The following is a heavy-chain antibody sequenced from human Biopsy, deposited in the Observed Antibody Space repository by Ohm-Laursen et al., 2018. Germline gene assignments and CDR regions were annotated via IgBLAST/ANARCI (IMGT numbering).Heavy chain of an antibody. Sequence: SLRLSCAASGVTLSGYAMSWVRQAPGKGLEWVSSITGGGNYINYADSVRGRFTISRDNSKNSVYLVMSSLRAEDTAVYFCATAAYAPPYFDLWGRGTVVTVSS. D-gene: IGHD4-17*01. CDR3: ATAAYAPPYFDL. V-gene: IGHV3-21*06. CDR1: GVTLSGYA. CDR2: ITGGGNYI. J-gene: IGHJ4*02.